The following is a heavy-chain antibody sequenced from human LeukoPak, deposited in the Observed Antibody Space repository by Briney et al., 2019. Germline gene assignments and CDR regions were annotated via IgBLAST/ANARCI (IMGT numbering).Heavy chain of an antibody. CDR1: GYTFTGYY. J-gene: IGHJ4*02. CDR2: INPNSGGT. CDR3: AREFGHCYGDNCFYFFDT. D-gene: IGHD4-23*01. Sequence: ASVKVSCKASGYTFTGYYLHWVRQAPGQGLEWMGWINPNSGGTNYAQKFQGRVTMTRDTSISTAYMELSRLSSDDTAVYYCAREFGHCYGDNCFYFFDTWGQGFRVTVSS. V-gene: IGHV1-2*02.